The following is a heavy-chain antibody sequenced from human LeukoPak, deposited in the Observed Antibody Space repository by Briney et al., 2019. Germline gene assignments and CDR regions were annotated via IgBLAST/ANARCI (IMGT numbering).Heavy chain of an antibody. CDR2: INHSGST. Sequence: SETLSLTCAVYGGPFSGYYWSWIRQPPGKGLEWIGEINHSGSTNYNPSLKSRVTISVDTSKNQFSLKLSSVTAADTAVYYCARDTYYDSSGYYPYWYFDLWGRGTLVTVSS. D-gene: IGHD3-22*01. V-gene: IGHV4-34*01. J-gene: IGHJ2*01. CDR3: ARDTYYDSSGYYPYWYFDL. CDR1: GGPFSGYY.